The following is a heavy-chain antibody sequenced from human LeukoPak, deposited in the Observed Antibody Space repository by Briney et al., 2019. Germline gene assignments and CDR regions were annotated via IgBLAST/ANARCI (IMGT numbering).Heavy chain of an antibody. V-gene: IGHV3-66*01. J-gene: IGHJ3*02. Sequence: GGSLRLSCAASGFTFSSYAMSWVRQAPGKGLEWVSVIYSGGSTYYADSVKGRFTISRDNSKNTLYLQMNSLRAEDTAVYYCARDKGGYEGDAFDIWGQGTMVTVSS. D-gene: IGHD5-12*01. CDR1: GFTFSSYA. CDR3: ARDKGGYEGDAFDI. CDR2: IYSGGST.